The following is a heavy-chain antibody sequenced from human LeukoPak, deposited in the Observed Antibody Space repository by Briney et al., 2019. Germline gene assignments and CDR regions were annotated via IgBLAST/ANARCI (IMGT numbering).Heavy chain of an antibody. D-gene: IGHD5-24*01. J-gene: IGHJ4*02. CDR2: INPSGGST. Sequence: ASVKVSCKASGYTFTGYYMHWVRQAPGQGLEWMGIINPSGGSTSYAQKFQGRVTMTRDMSTSTVYMELSSLRSEDTAVYYCASTDGYNFGSDYWGQGTLVTVSP. V-gene: IGHV1-46*01. CDR3: ASTDGYNFGSDY. CDR1: GYTFTGYY.